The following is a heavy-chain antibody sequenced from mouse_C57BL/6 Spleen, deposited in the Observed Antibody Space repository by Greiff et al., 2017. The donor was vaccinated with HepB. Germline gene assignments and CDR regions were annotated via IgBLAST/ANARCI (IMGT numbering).Heavy chain of an antibody. CDR1: GFTFSDYG. D-gene: IGHD4-1*01. V-gene: IGHV5-17*01. J-gene: IGHJ2*01. Sequence: VQLKESGGGLVKPGGSLKLSCAASGFTFSDYGMHWVRQAPEKGLEWVAYISSGSSTIYYADTVKGRFTISRDNAKNTLFLQMTSLRSEDTAMYYCARETGYFDYWGQGTTLTVSS. CDR2: ISSGSSTI. CDR3: ARETGYFDY.